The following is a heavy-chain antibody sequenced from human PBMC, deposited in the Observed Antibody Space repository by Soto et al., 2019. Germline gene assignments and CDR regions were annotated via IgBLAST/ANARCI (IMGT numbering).Heavy chain of an antibody. D-gene: IGHD3-3*01. Sequence: GASVKVSCKASGYTFTSYGISWVRQAPGQGLEWMGWISAYNGNTNYAQKLQGRVTMTTDTSTSTAYMELRSLRSDDTAVYYCARVVEDFWSGYHGWFDPWGQGTLVTVSS. J-gene: IGHJ5*02. CDR2: ISAYNGNT. CDR3: ARVVEDFWSGYHGWFDP. V-gene: IGHV1-18*01. CDR1: GYTFTSYG.